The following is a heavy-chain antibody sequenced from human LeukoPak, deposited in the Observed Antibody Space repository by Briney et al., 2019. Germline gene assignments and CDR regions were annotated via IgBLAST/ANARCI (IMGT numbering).Heavy chain of an antibody. J-gene: IGHJ4*02. Sequence: ASVKVSCKASGYTFTNYGITWVRQAPGQGLEWMGRITAYNGNTDYAENLQGRVTMTTDTSTSTAYMELRSLRSDDTAVYYCARGVVAAKFDSWGQGTLVTVSS. V-gene: IGHV1-18*01. CDR2: ITAYNGNT. CDR3: ARGVVAAKFDS. CDR1: GYTFTNYG. D-gene: IGHD2-15*01.